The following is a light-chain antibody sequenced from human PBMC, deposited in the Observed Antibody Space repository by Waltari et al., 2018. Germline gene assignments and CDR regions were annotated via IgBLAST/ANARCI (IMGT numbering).Light chain of an antibody. J-gene: IGLJ3*02. Sequence: QSVLTQPPSVSGAPGQRVTISCTGSSSNIGAGFHVPWYQQVPGTAPKLLISGNSDRPSGVPDRVSASKSGTSASLAITGLQAEDEADYYCQSYDSSLSGWVFGGGTKLTVL. CDR1: SSNIGAGFH. V-gene: IGLV1-40*01. CDR2: GNS. CDR3: QSYDSSLSGWV.